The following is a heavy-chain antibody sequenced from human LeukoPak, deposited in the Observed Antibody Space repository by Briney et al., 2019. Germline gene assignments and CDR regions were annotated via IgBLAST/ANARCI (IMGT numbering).Heavy chain of an antibody. J-gene: IGHJ3*02. CDR1: GFTFSSYA. V-gene: IGHV3-23*01. CDR2: ISGSGSST. D-gene: IGHD2-21*01. Sequence: GGSLRLSCAASGFTFSSYAMSWVRQAPGKGLEWVSAISGSGSSTYYADSVKGRFTISRDNSKNTLYLQMNNLRAEDTDSLRAEDSAVYYCAKLDPHGSGNNLDSFHIWGQGTMVTVSS. CDR3: EDSAVYYCAKLDPHGSGNNLDSFHI.